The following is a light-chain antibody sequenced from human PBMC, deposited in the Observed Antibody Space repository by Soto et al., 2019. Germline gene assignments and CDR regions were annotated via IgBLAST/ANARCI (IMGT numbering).Light chain of an antibody. Sequence: EIVLTQSPGTLSLSPGERATLSCRASQSVSSSYLAWYQQKPGQAPRLLIYGASSRATGIPDRFSGSGSGTDFTLTISRLEPEDFAVYYCQQYDNWPITFGYGT. V-gene: IGKV3-20*01. J-gene: IGKJ5*01. CDR1: QSVSSSY. CDR3: QQYDNWPIT. CDR2: GAS.